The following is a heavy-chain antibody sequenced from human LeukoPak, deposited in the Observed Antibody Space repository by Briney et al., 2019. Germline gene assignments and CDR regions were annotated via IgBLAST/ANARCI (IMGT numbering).Heavy chain of an antibody. CDR2: IYYSGST. V-gene: IGHV4-59*08. D-gene: IGHD3-10*01. CDR3: ARFTSSLGGRITMVRGSTWFDP. J-gene: IGHJ5*02. Sequence: SETLSLTCTVSGGSISSYYWSWIRQPPGKGLEWIGYIYYSGSTNYNPSLKSRVTISVDTSKNQFSLKLSSVTAADTAVYYCARFTSSLGGRITMVRGSTWFDPWGQGTLVTVSS. CDR1: GGSISSYY.